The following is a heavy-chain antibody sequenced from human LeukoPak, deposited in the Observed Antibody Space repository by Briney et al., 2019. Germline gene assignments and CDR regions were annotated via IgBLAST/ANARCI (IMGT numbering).Heavy chain of an antibody. J-gene: IGHJ4*02. CDR2: IEQDGSEK. CDR3: ARLGTILGYCSSTSCYPIDY. D-gene: IGHD2-2*01. V-gene: IGHV3-7*01. Sequence: GGSLRLSCAASGFTFSSYWMSWVRQAPGKGLEWVANIEQDGSEKYYVDSVKGRFTISRDNAKNSLYLQMNSLRAEDTAVYYCARLGTILGYCSSTSCYPIDYWGQGTLVTVSS. CDR1: GFTFSSYW.